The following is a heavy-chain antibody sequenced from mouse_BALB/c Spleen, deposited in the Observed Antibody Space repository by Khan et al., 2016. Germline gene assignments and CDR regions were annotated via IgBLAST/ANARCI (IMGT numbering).Heavy chain of an antibody. V-gene: IGHV1S136*01. D-gene: IGHD1-1*01. CDR3: GRKDYYVRSVEGEFDV. J-gene: IGHJ1*01. Sequence: VQLKQSGPELVKPGASVKMSCKASGYTFTSYVMHWVKQRPGQGLEWIGFLNPYNDGTKYNEKFKGKATLTSDKSSSTASMELSSLTSEDSAVFYCGRKDYYVRSVEGEFDVWGAGTTVTVSA. CDR1: GYTFTSYV. CDR2: LNPYNDGT.